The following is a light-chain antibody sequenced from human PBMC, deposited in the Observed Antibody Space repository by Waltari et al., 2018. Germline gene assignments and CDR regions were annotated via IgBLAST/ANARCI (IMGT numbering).Light chain of an antibody. CDR1: RDISIY. J-gene: IGKJ5*01. V-gene: IGKV1-33*01. CDR3: QRYDNPPVS. CDR2: DAS. Sequence: DTQMTQSPSSLSVSIGDRVTNTCQASRDISIYLNWYQQKQGKTPKLLIYDASKLEMGVPSRFSGSGSGTHFTFTISSLQPEDFATYYCQRYDNPPVSFGQGTRLEVK.